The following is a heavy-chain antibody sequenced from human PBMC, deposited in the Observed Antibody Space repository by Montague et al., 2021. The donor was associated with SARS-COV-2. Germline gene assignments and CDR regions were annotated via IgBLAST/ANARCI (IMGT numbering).Heavy chain of an antibody. CDR2: IKQDRSEK. CDR1: GFTFSSYW. V-gene: IGHV3-7*01. D-gene: IGHD3-3*01. J-gene: IGHJ6*03. Sequence: SLRLSCAASGFTFSSYWMSWVRQAPGKGLEWVANIKQDRSEKYYVDSVKGRFTISRDNAKNSLYLQMNSPRAEDTAVYYCARDRGSYYDFWSGYWYMDVWGKVTTVTVSS. CDR3: ARDRGSYYDFWSGYWYMDV.